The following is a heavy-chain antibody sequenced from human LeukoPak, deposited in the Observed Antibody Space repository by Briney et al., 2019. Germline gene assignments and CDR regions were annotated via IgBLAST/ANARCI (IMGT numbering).Heavy chain of an antibody. D-gene: IGHD3-10*01. CDR1: GFTFDDYA. J-gene: IGHJ4*02. V-gene: IGHV3-9*01. Sequence: PGGSLRLSCAASGFTFDDYAMHWVRQAPGKGLEWVSGISWNSGSIGYADSVKGRFTISRDNAKNSLYLQMNSLRAEDTALYYCAFHYGSGSYDPLDYWGQGTLVTVSS. CDR3: AFHYGSGSYDPLDY. CDR2: ISWNSGSI.